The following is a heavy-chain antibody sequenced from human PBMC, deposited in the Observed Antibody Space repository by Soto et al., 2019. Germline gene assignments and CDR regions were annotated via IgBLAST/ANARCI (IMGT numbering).Heavy chain of an antibody. CDR2: INAGNGNT. J-gene: IGHJ4*02. V-gene: IGHV1-3*01. CDR3: AREDILTGKYDY. CDR1: GYTFTSYA. D-gene: IGHD3-9*01. Sequence: ASVKVSCKASGYTFTSYAMHWVRQAPGQRLEWMGWINAGNGNTKYSQKFQGRVTITRDTSASTAYMELSSLRSEDTAVYYCAREDILTGKYDYWGQGTLVTVSS.